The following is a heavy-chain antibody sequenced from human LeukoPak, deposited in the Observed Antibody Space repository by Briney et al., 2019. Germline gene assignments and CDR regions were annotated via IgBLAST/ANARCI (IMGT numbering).Heavy chain of an antibody. CDR3: ARGQGSGRSYDY. D-gene: IGHD6-19*01. V-gene: IGHV4-34*01. CDR1: GGSFSGYY. J-gene: IGHJ4*02. CDR2: INHSGST. Sequence: SETLSLTCAVYGGSFSGYYWSWIRQPPGKGLEWIGEINHSGSTNYNPSLKSRVTISVDTSQNQFSLKLSSVTAADTAVYYCARGQGSGRSYDYWGQGTLVTVSS.